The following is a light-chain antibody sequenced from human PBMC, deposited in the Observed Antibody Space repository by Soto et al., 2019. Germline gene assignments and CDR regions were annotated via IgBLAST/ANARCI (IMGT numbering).Light chain of an antibody. Sequence: DIQMTQSPSSLSASVGDRITITCQASQDITNYLNWYQQKPGKAPKLLIFDASNLDGGVPSRFSGSGSGTDFTFTISSLHPEDIAIYFCQQFHSPPITFGPGTKVDLK. V-gene: IGKV1-33*01. CDR2: DAS. CDR3: QQFHSPPIT. CDR1: QDITNY. J-gene: IGKJ3*01.